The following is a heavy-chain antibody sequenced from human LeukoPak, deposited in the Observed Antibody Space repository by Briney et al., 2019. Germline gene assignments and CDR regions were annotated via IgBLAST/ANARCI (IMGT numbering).Heavy chain of an antibody. D-gene: IGHD3-22*01. CDR1: GFTFSSYA. CDR3: ARGGPRSYYDSSGYYPYYFDY. CDR2: ISGSGGST. J-gene: IGHJ4*02. V-gene: IGHV3-23*01. Sequence: GGSLRLSCAASGFTFSSYAMSWVRQAPGKGLECVSAISGSGGSTYYADSVKGRFTISRDNSKNTLYLQMNSLRAEDTAVYYCARGGPRSYYDSSGYYPYYFDYWGQGTLVTVSS.